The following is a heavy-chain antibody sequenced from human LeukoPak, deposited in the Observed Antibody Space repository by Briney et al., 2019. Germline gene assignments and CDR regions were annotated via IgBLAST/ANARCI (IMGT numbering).Heavy chain of an antibody. CDR3: ARDAGEVAAAGWFEY. CDR2: IRNKAYGRTT. CDR1: EFTFGDYA. J-gene: IGHJ4*02. V-gene: IGHV3-49*03. Sequence: GRSLRLSCTASEFTFGDYAMSWFRQAPGKGLEWVGFIRNKAYGRTTEYAASVKGRFTISRDESKSIAYLQTNSLRAEDTAVYYCARDAGEVAAAGWFEYWGQGTLVTVSS. D-gene: IGHD6-13*01.